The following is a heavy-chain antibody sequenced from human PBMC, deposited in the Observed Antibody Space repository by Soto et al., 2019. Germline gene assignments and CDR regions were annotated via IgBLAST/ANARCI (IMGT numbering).Heavy chain of an antibody. D-gene: IGHD3-22*01. CDR1: GSTFSKSA. J-gene: IGHJ4*02. CDR2: ISGGGGTT. Sequence: GGSLRLSCVVSGSTFSKSAMSWVRQAPGKGLEWVSAISGGGGTTYYADSVQGRFTISRDNSKTTVYLQMNTLRAEDTAVYYCAKHNFDYYDDSGYYSGPGYFDSWGQGTLVTVSS. CDR3: AKHNFDYYDDSGYYSGPGYFDS. V-gene: IGHV3-23*01.